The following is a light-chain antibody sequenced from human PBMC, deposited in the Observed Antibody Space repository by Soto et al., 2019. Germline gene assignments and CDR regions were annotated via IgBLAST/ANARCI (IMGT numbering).Light chain of an antibody. J-gene: IGLJ2*01. CDR3: SSYAGNNIVV. CDR1: SSDVGGYNS. CDR2: EVS. Sequence: QSALTQPPSASGSPGHSVTISCTGTSSDVGGYNSVSWYQQHPGKAPKLMIYEVSKRPSGVPDRVSGSKSGNTASLTVSGLQAEDEADYYCSSYAGNNIVVFGGGTKLTVL. V-gene: IGLV2-8*01.